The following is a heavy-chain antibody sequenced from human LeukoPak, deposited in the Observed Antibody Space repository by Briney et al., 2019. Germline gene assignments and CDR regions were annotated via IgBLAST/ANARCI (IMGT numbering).Heavy chain of an antibody. CDR3: AGQRCSSTSCYSWFDP. CDR1: GGSISSYY. Sequence: SETLSLTCTVSGGSISSYYWSWIRQPPGKGLEWIGYIYYSGSTNYNPSLKSRVTISVDTSKNQFSLKLTSVTAADTAVYYCAGQRCSSTSCYSWFDPWGQGTLVTVSS. CDR2: IYYSGST. V-gene: IGHV4-59*08. J-gene: IGHJ5*02. D-gene: IGHD2-2*01.